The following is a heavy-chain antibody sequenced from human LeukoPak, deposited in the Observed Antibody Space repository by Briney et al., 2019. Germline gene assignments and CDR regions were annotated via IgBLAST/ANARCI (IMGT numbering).Heavy chain of an antibody. CDR3: AKDRNWQVAVAGQFDY. J-gene: IGHJ4*02. Sequence: GGSLRLSCAASGFRFSSYAMSWVRQAPGKGLEWVSAISGSGVSTYYADSVKGRFTVSRDNSKNTLYLQMSSLRAEDTAVYYCAKDRNWQVAVAGQFDYWGQGTLVTVSS. CDR1: GFRFSSYA. D-gene: IGHD6-19*01. V-gene: IGHV3-23*01. CDR2: ISGSGVST.